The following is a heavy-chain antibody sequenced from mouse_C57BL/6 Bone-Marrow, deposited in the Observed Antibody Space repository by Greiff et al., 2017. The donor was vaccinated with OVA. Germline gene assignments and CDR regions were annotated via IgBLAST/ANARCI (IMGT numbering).Heavy chain of an antibody. CDR1: GYTFTDYY. Sequence: VQLQQSGAELVRPGASVKLSCKASGYTFTDYYINWVKQRPGQGLEWIARIYPGSGNTYYNEKFKGKATLTAEKSSSTAYMQLSSLTSEDSAVYFCARSYCYGSSYAMAYWGQGTSVTVSA. V-gene: IGHV1-76*01. J-gene: IGHJ4*01. CDR3: ARSYCYGSSYAMAY. CDR2: IYPGSGNT. D-gene: IGHD1-1*01.